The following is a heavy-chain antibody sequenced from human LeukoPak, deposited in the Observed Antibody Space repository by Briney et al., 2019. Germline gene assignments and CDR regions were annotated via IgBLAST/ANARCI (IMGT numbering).Heavy chain of an antibody. J-gene: IGHJ3*02. Sequence: SETLSLTCSLSGFSITNYYLSWIRQPPGKGLEWISWICSNVNTDYNPSLKSRVTISLGTSNNEFSLRLTSVTASETAVYYCARTGEYSGSGPSWVFDIWGQGTMVTVSS. CDR1: GFSITNYY. CDR2: ICSNVNT. D-gene: IGHD3-10*01. CDR3: ARTGEYSGSGPSWVFDI. V-gene: IGHV4-4*09.